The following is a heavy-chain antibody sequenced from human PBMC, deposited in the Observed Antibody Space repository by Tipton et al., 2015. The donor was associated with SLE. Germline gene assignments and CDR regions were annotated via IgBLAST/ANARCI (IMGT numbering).Heavy chain of an antibody. CDR1: GFTFSNYW. Sequence: SLRLSCAVSGFTFSNYWMTWVRQAPGKGLEWVGRIKSKSDGGTADFAATVKGRIIMSRNDADNTMYLDLHSLTAEDTAVYYCTTDRYSLHGGLDYWGQGTLVTVSS. J-gene: IGHJ4*02. CDR2: IKSKSDGGTA. V-gene: IGHV3-15*05. D-gene: IGHD4-11*01. CDR3: TTDRYSLHGGLDY.